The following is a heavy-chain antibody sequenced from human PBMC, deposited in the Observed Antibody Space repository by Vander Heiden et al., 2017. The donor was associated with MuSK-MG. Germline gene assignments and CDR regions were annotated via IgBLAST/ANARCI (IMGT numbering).Heavy chain of an antibody. CDR2: INHSGST. V-gene: IGHV4-34*01. CDR1: GGSFSGYY. CDR3: ARAGSSGVGY. D-gene: IGHD2-8*01. J-gene: IGHJ4*02. Sequence: QVQLQQWGAGLLKPSETLSLTCAVYGGSFSGYYWSWIRQPPGKGLEWIGEINHSGSTNYNPSLKSRVTISVDTSKNQFSLKLSSVTAADTAVYYCARAGSSGVGYWGQGTLVTVSS.